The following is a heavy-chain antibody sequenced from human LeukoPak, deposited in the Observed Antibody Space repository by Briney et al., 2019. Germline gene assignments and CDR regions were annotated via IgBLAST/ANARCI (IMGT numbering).Heavy chain of an antibody. CDR1: GYTFTSYG. J-gene: IGHJ4*02. Sequence: GASVKVSCKASGYTFTSYGISWVRQAPRQGLEWMGWISAYNGNTNYAQKLQGRVTMTTDTSTSTAYMELRSLRSDDTAVYYCARDGDYYGSSYYFDYWGQGTLVTVSS. D-gene: IGHD3-10*01. V-gene: IGHV1-18*01. CDR3: ARDGDYYGSSYYFDY. CDR2: ISAYNGNT.